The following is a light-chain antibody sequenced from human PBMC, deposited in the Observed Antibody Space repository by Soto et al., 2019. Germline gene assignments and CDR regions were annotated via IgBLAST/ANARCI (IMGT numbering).Light chain of an antibody. CDR1: QSVSNNY. Sequence: EIVLTQSPATLSLSPGERATLSCGTSQSVSNNYLAWYQQKPGLAPRLLIYDASSRATGIPDRFSGSGSGTDFTLTISRLEPEDFAVYYCQKYGNTPLTFGGGTKVEIK. CDR3: QKYGNTPLT. CDR2: DAS. V-gene: IGKV3D-20*01. J-gene: IGKJ4*01.